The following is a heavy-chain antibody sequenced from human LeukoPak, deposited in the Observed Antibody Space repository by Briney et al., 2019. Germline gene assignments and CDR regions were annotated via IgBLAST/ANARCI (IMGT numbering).Heavy chain of an antibody. CDR1: GGSISSGDYY. V-gene: IGHV4-30-4*01. J-gene: IGHJ4*02. CDR3: ARQLHTDYGDYSNFDY. CDR2: IYYSGST. Sequence: PSETLSLTCTVSGGSISSGDYYWSWIRQPPGKGLEWIGYIYYSGSTYYNPSLKSRVTISVDTSKNQFSLKLSSVTAADTAVYYCARQLHTDYGDYSNFDYWGQGTLVTVSS. D-gene: IGHD4-17*01.